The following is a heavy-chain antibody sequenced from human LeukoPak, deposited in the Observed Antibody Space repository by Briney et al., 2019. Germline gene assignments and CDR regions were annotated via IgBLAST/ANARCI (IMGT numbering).Heavy chain of an antibody. CDR2: INPNSGGT. V-gene: IGHV1-2*02. CDR1: GYTFTGYY. CDR3: ARDWAGSSTDNGYFDF. Sequence: ASVKVSCKASGYTFTGYYMHWVRQAPGQGLEWMGWINPNSGGTNYAQKFQGRVTMTRDTSISTAYMELSRLRSDDTAVYYCARDWAGSSTDNGYFDFWGRGTLVTVSS. J-gene: IGHJ2*01. D-gene: IGHD6-6*01.